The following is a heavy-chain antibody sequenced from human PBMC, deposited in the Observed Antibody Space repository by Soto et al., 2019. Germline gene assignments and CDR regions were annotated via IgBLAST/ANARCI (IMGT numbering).Heavy chain of an antibody. CDR1: GGSFSGYY. D-gene: IGHD3-10*01. Sequence: SETLSLTCAVYGGSFSGYYWSWIRQPPGKGLEWIGEINHSGSTNYNPSLKSRVTISVDTSKNQFSLKLSSVTAADTAVYYCARERYYYGSGSYSPPDYWGQGTLVTVSS. V-gene: IGHV4-34*01. CDR3: ARERYYYGSGSYSPPDY. CDR2: INHSGST. J-gene: IGHJ4*02.